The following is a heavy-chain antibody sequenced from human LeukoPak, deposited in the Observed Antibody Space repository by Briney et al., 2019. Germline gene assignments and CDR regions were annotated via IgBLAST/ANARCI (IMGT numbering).Heavy chain of an antibody. CDR3: ARDPPYYYDSSGYSDDY. Sequence: ASVKVSCKASGYTFTNYYIHWVRQAPGQGLEWMGIINPSGGSTSYAQKFQGRVTMTRDMSTSTVYMELSSLRSEDTAVYYCARDPPYYYDSSGYSDDYWGQGTLVTVSS. V-gene: IGHV1-46*01. CDR2: INPSGGST. J-gene: IGHJ4*02. D-gene: IGHD3-22*01. CDR1: GYTFTNYY.